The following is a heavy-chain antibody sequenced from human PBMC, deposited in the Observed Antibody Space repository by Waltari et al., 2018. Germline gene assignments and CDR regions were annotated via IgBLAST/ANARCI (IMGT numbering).Heavy chain of an antibody. J-gene: IGHJ6*02. D-gene: IGHD2-21*02. Sequence: EVQLVESGGGSVQPGGSLRLSCAASRFTFSSYEMNWVRQAPGKGLGWVSYISSSGSTVYYADAVKGRFTISRDNSKNTLYLQMNSLRAEDTAVYYCARACSDCSIPPNYYYYGVDVWGQGTTVTVSS. CDR3: ARACSDCSIPPNYYYYGVDV. V-gene: IGHV3-48*03. CDR2: ISSSGSTV. CDR1: RFTFSSYE.